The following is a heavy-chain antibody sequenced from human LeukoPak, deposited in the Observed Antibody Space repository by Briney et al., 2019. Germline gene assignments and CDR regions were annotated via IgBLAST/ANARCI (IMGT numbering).Heavy chain of an antibody. CDR1: GFTFSSYG. CDR2: VGYNGRNT. Sequence: GGSLRLSCAASGFTFSSYGMYWVRQAPGKGLEWVAYVGYNGRNTNFGDSVKGRFTISRGNSKNTLFLQMNSLRPEDTAVYYCAKPAPGDPPTYFDYWGQGTLVTVSS. CDR3: AKPAPGDPPTYFDY. V-gene: IGHV3-30*02. J-gene: IGHJ4*02. D-gene: IGHD1-26*01.